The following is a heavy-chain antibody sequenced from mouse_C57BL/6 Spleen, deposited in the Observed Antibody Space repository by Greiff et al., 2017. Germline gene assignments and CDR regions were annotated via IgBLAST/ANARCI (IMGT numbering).Heavy chain of an antibody. CDR1: GYTFTSYW. CDR2: IHPNSGST. J-gene: IGHJ2*01. D-gene: IGHD1-1*01. Sequence: QVQLKQSGAELVKPGASVKLSCKASGYTFTSYWMHWVKQRPGQGLEWIGMIHPNSGSTNYNEKFQVKATLTVDKSSSTAYMQLSSLTSEDSAVYYCARDVHYGTLFDYWGQGTTLTVSS. V-gene: IGHV1-64*01. CDR3: ARDVHYGTLFDY.